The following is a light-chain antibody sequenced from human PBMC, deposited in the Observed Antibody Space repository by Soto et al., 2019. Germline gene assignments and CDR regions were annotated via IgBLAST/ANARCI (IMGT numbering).Light chain of an antibody. V-gene: IGKV1-6*01. CDR1: QGIRND. CDR3: LQDYNYPPAT. Sequence: AIQITQSPSSLSASVGDRVTITCRASQGIRNDLGWYQQKPGKAPKLLIYAASSLQSGVPSRFSGSGSGTDFTLTISSLQPEDFATYYCLQDYNYPPATFGPGTKVDIK. J-gene: IGKJ3*01. CDR2: AAS.